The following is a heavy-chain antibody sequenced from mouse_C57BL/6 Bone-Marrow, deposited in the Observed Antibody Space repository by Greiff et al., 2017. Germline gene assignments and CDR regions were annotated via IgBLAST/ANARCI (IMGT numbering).Heavy chain of an antibody. J-gene: IGHJ2*01. D-gene: IGHD2-4*01. CDR1: GYAFSSYW. CDR2: IYPGDGDT. CDR3: ARSEDYDNFDY. V-gene: IGHV1-80*01. Sequence: QVQLQQSGAELVKPGASVKISCKASGYAFSSYWMNWVKQRPGKGLEWIGQIYPGDGDTNYNGKFKGKATLTADKSSSTAYMQLSSLTSEDSAVYFCARSEDYDNFDYWGQGTTLTVSS.